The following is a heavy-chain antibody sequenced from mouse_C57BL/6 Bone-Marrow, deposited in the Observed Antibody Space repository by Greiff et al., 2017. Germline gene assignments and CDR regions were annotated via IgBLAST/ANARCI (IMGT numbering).Heavy chain of an antibody. CDR2: IYPGSGST. Sequence: QVHVKQSGAELVKPGASVKMSCKASGYTFTSYWITWVKQRPGQGLEWIGDIYPGSGSTNYNEKFKSKATLTVDTSSSTAYMQLSSLTSEDSAVYYCAWGLDFDYWGQGTTLTVSS. CDR1: GYTFTSYW. CDR3: AWGLDFDY. D-gene: IGHD2-2*01. J-gene: IGHJ2*01. V-gene: IGHV1-55*01.